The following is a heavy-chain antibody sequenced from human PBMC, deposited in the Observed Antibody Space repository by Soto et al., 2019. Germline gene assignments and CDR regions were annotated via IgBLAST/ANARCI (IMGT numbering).Heavy chain of an antibody. J-gene: IGHJ6*02. Sequence: EVQLVESGGDFIQPGGSLRLSCAASGLPISNAWMNWVRQAPGKGLEWVGRIKTKSEGGPTDYAAAVKGRFTVSRDDSKNTLYLQMNSLKTEDTAVYYCTTGSVEGVWGQGTTVTVSS. CDR1: GLPISNAW. CDR3: TTGSVEGV. V-gene: IGHV3-15*07. CDR2: IKTKSEGGPT.